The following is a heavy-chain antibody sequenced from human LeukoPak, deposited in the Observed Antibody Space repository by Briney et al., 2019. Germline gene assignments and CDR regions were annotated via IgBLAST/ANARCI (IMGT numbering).Heavy chain of an antibody. Sequence: GGSLRLSCAASGFTFSSYAMSWVRQAPGKGLEWASAISGSGGSTYYADSVKGRFTISRDNSKNTLYLQMNSLRAEDTAVYYCAKKYSSSSARDYWGQGTLVTVSS. CDR3: AKKYSSSSARDY. D-gene: IGHD6-6*01. CDR1: GFTFSSYA. V-gene: IGHV3-23*01. CDR2: ISGSGGST. J-gene: IGHJ4*02.